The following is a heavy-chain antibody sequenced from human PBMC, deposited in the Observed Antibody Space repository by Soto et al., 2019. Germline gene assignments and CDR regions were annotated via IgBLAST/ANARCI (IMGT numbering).Heavy chain of an antibody. CDR2: IYTSGST. D-gene: IGHD1-26*01. Sequence: PSETLSLTCTVSGGSISSYYWSWIRQPAGKGLEWIGRIYTSGSTNYNPSLKSRVTMSVDTSKNQFSLKLSSVTAADTAVYYCARDHYIGIFNWFDPWGQGTLVTVSS. CDR3: ARDHYIGIFNWFDP. V-gene: IGHV4-4*07. CDR1: GGSISSYY. J-gene: IGHJ5*02.